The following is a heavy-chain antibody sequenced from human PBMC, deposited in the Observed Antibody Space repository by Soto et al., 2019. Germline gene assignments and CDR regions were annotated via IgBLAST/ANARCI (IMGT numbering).Heavy chain of an antibody. J-gene: IGHJ4*02. CDR1: GFTVSANY. CDR3: ARGFGGFGKYYFDY. Sequence: LRLSCAASGFTVSANYMNWVRQAPGKGLEWVSVMFSAGNTYYIDSVKGRFTISRDHSKNTLYLQMNSLRAEDTAVYYCARGFGGFGKYYFDYWGQGALVTVSS. CDR2: MFSAGNT. D-gene: IGHD3-10*01. V-gene: IGHV3-53*01.